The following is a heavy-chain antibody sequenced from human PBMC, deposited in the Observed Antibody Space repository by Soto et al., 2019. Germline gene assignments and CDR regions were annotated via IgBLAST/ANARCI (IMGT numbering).Heavy chain of an antibody. J-gene: IGHJ6*02. Sequence: PSETLSLTCTVSGGSISTYYWGWIRQPPGMRLEWIGCVHYGGSYSYNPSLKSRVTISVDTSKNQCSLKLSSVTAADTAVYYCARSPLTPYYYYGMDDWGQGTTVTVSS. V-gene: IGHV4-59*01. CDR2: VHYGGSY. CDR3: ARSPLTPYYYYGMDD. CDR1: GGSISTYY. D-gene: IGHD3-16*01.